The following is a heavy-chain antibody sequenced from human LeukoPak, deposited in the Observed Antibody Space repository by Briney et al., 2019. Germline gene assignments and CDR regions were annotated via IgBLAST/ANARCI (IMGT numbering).Heavy chain of an antibody. D-gene: IGHD3-3*01. CDR1: GYSFTSYW. Sequence: GESLKISCNASGYSFTSYWIGWVRQMPGKGLEWMGIIYPGDSDTRYSPSFQGQVTISADKSISTAYLQWSSLKASDTAMYYCARSPFWRVRSAFDIWGQGTMVTVSS. CDR2: IYPGDSDT. V-gene: IGHV5-51*01. J-gene: IGHJ3*02. CDR3: ARSPFWRVRSAFDI.